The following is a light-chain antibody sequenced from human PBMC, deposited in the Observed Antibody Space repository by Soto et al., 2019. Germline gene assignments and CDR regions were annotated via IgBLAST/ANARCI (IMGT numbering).Light chain of an antibody. CDR3: QQYGSSGWT. CDR2: GAS. J-gene: IGKJ1*01. CDR1: QSVRSSY. V-gene: IGKV3-20*01. Sequence: EIVLTQSPGTLPLSPGERATLSCRASQSVRSSYLAWYQQKPGQAPRLLIYGASSRATGIPDRFSGSGSGTDFTLTISRLEPEDFAVYYCQQYGSSGWTFGQGTKGEIK.